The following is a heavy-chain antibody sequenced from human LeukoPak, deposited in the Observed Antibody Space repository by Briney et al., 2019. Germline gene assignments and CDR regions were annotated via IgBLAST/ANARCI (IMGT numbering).Heavy chain of an antibody. CDR2: IYYSGST. CDR1: GGSISSYY. CDR3: ARVVWDGDYDPYYFDY. V-gene: IGHV4-59*01. Sequence: SETLSLTCTVSGGSISSYYCSWIRQPPGKGLEWIGYIYYSGSTNYNPSLKSRVTISVDTSKNQFSLKLSSVTAADTAVYYCARVVWDGDYDPYYFDYWGQGTLVTVSS. D-gene: IGHD4-17*01. J-gene: IGHJ4*02.